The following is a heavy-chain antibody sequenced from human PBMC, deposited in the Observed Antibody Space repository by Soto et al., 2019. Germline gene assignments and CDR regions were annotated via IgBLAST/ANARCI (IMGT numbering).Heavy chain of an antibody. J-gene: IGHJ4*02. Sequence: GGSLRLSCAASGFTFSSYGMHWVRQAPGKGLEWVAVIWYDGSIKYYADSVKGRFTISRDNSKNRLYLQMNSLRAEDTAVYYCARDTMGYDSSGPFDYFDYWGQGTLVTVSS. CDR1: GFTFSSYG. CDR2: IWYDGSIK. D-gene: IGHD3-22*01. CDR3: ARDTMGYDSSGPFDYFDY. V-gene: IGHV3-33*01.